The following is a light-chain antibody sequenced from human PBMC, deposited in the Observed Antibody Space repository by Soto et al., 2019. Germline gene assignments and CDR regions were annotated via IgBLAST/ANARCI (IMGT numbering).Light chain of an antibody. CDR1: QSLVDSDGNTP. J-gene: IGKJ2*01. V-gene: IGKV2-30*01. CDR3: MQGIHWPYT. CDR2: KVS. Sequence: DVVMTQSPLSLPVTLGQPASISCRSSQSLVDSDGNTPLNWFQQRPGRSPRRLIYKVSNRDSGVPARFSGSGSGTDFTLKISRVEAEDVGVYYCMQGIHWPYTLGQGTKLEIK.